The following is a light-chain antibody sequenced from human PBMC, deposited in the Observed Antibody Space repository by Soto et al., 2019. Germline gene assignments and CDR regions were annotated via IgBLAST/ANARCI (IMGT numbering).Light chain of an antibody. CDR2: ANN. Sequence: QSVLTQPPSASGTPGQRVTISCSGSDSNIGSNTVNWYYQLPGAAPKLLIYANNQRSSGVPDRFSGSKSGTSASLAISGLQSEDEADYYCAAWDDSLNGVLFGGGTKLTVL. V-gene: IGLV1-44*01. J-gene: IGLJ2*01. CDR3: AAWDDSLNGVL. CDR1: DSNIGSNT.